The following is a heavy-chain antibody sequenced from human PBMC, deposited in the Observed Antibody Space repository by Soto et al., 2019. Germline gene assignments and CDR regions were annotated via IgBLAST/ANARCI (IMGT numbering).Heavy chain of an antibody. CDR1: GFTVSSNY. Sequence: LRLSCAASGFTVSSNYMSWVRQAPGKGLEWVSVIYSGGSTYYADSVKGRFTISRDNSKNTLYLQMNSLRAEDTAVYYCARDRKAMDYYYYGMDVWGQGTTVTVSS. CDR3: ARDRKAMDYYYYGMDV. J-gene: IGHJ6*02. V-gene: IGHV3-53*01. D-gene: IGHD5-18*01. CDR2: IYSGGST.